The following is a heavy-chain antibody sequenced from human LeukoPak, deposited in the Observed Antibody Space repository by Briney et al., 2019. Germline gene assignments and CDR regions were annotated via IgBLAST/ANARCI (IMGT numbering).Heavy chain of an antibody. Sequence: SETLSLTCTVSGGSISAYYWTWIRQPPGKGLEWIGDIYYSGSTNYNPSLKSRVTISVDISKNQFSLKLSSVTAADTAVYYCARDIAVAGGLDYWGQGTLVTVSS. J-gene: IGHJ4*02. CDR1: GGSISAYY. D-gene: IGHD6-19*01. CDR3: ARDIAVAGGLDY. CDR2: IYYSGST. V-gene: IGHV4-59*12.